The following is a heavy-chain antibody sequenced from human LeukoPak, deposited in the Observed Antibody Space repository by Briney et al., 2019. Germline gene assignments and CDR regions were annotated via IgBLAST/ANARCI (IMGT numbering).Heavy chain of an antibody. D-gene: IGHD3-10*01. CDR3: ARGSGSGSPTGENLVY. V-gene: IGHV3-30-3*01. CDR2: ISYDGSNK. CDR1: GFTFSSYA. J-gene: IGHJ4*02. Sequence: GGSLGLSCAASGFTFSSYAMHWVRQAPGKGLEWVAVISYDGSNKYYADSVKGRFTISRDNSKNTLYLQMNSLRAEDMAVYYCARGSGSGSPTGENLVYWGQGTLVTVSS.